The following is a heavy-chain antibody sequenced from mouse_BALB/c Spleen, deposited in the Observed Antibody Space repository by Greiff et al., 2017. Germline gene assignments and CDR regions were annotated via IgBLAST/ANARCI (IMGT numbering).Heavy chain of an antibody. CDR1: GFAFSSYD. CDR3: ASLYGNYVRGAY. V-gene: IGHV5-12-1*01. Sequence: DVQLVESGGGLVKPGGSLKLSCAASGFAFSSYDMSWVRQTPEKRLEWVAYISSGGGSTYYPDTVKGRFTISRDNAKNTLYLQMSSLKSEDTAMYYCASLYGNYVRGAYWGQGTLVTVSA. J-gene: IGHJ3*01. D-gene: IGHD2-1*01. CDR2: ISSGGGST.